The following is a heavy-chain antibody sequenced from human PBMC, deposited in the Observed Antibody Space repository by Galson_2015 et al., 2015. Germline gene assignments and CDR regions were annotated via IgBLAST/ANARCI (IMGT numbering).Heavy chain of an antibody. D-gene: IGHD7-27*01. Sequence: SGYTFTTYAMHWVRQAPGQRLEWMGWINAGNGDRKYSQKLQGRLTFARDASASIAYMELSSLRSEDTAVYYCARSFTGGDAFDLWGQGTMVTVSS. V-gene: IGHV1-3*01. CDR2: INAGNGDR. J-gene: IGHJ3*01. CDR3: ARSFTGGDAFDL. CDR1: GYTFTTYA.